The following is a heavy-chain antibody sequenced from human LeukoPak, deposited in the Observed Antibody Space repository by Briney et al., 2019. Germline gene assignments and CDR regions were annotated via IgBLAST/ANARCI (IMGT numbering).Heavy chain of an antibody. Sequence: RPSETLSLTCTVSLCPISSYYCTWIRQSAAKVLEWIGRIYSYGSTSYNPTRSGRVTILVDNSKNQFSLKLTSVTAADTAVYYCARPYRVHGSFPFDIWGQGTMVTVSS. D-gene: IGHD3-10*01. CDR3: ARPYRVHGSFPFDI. CDR1: LCPISSYY. CDR2: IYSYGST. V-gene: IGHV4-4*07. J-gene: IGHJ3*02.